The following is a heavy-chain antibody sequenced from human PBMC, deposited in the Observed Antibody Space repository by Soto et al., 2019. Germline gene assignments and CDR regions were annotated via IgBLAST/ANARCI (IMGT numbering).Heavy chain of an antibody. J-gene: IGHJ5*02. D-gene: IGHD6-19*01. CDR2: TYYRSKWYN. CDR3: ARCGAVAGITYWFDP. V-gene: IGHV6-1*01. Sequence: QSQTLSLTCAISGDSVSSNSAAWNWIRQSPSRGLEWLGRTYYRSKWYNDYAVSVKSRITINPDTTKDEFSLQLNSVTPECTAVDYWARCGAVAGITYWFDPWGQGTLVTVSS. CDR1: GDSVSSNSAA.